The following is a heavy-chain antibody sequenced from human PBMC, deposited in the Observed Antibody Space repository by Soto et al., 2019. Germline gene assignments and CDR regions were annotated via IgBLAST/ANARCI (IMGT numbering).Heavy chain of an antibody. CDR1: GFTFSAFA. CDR3: AKRNRYFFDS. J-gene: IGHJ4*02. Sequence: GGSLRLSCAASGFTFSAFAMSWVRQAPGKGLEWVSTISEGGGTPFYADSVKGRFTISRDNSKNTLHLQMTTLRAEDTAVYFCAKRNRYFFDSWGQGSLVTVSS. V-gene: IGHV3-23*01. CDR2: ISEGGGTP.